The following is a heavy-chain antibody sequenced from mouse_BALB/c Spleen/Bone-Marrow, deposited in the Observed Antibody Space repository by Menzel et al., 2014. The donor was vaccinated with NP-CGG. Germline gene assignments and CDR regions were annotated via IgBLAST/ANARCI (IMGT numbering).Heavy chain of an antibody. J-gene: IGHJ2*01. CDR1: GYAFSAYW. V-gene: IGHV1-80*01. Sequence: QVQLQQPGAELVRRGSSVKISCKASGYAFSAYWMNWVKQRPGQGLEWIGQIYPGDGDTNYNGKFKGKATLTADKSSSTAYMHLSSLTSEDSAVYFCTRSTATFDYWSQGTTLTISS. CDR2: IYPGDGDT. D-gene: IGHD1-2*01. CDR3: TRSTATFDY.